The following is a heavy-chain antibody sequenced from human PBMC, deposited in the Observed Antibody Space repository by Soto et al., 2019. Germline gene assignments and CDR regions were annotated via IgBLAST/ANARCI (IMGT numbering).Heavy chain of an antibody. CDR2: ISTYNGDA. CDR1: GYTFSRSG. CDR3: ARSGSVPYSYYGLDV. D-gene: IGHD1-26*01. V-gene: IGHV1-18*01. J-gene: IGHJ6*02. Sequence: QVQLVQSGAEVRKPGASVKVSCKTSGYTFSRSGISWVRQAPGQGLEWMGWISTYNGDANYAQKPQGRGTMTTDTSTSTAFMELGSLTSDDTAVYYCARSGSVPYSYYGLDVWGQGTTVTVSS.